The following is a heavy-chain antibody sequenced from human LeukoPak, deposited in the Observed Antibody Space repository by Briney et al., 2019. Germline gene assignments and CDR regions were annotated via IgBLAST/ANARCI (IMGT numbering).Heavy chain of an antibody. CDR2: ISAYNGNT. V-gene: IGHV1-18*01. J-gene: IGHJ3*02. CDR1: VYTFTSYG. Sequence: ASVKVSCKGSVYTFTSYGISWVRQAPGQGLEWMGWISAYNGNTNYAQKLQGRVTMTTDTSTSTAYMELRSLRSDDTAVYYCARNGPAGPSDAFDIWGQGTMVTVSS. CDR3: ARNGPAGPSDAFDI. D-gene: IGHD6-19*01.